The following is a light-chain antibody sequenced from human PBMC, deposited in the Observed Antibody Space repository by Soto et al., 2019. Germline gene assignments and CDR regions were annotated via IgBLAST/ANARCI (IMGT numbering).Light chain of an antibody. CDR1: QSVLYSSNNKNY. J-gene: IGKJ3*01. Sequence: DIVMTQSPDSLAVSLGERATINCKSSQSVLYSSNNKNYLAWYQQKPGQPPKLLIYWASTRESGVPDRFSGRGSGTDLTLTISSLQAEDVAVYYCQQYYSTPLTFGPGTKVDIK. V-gene: IGKV4-1*01. CDR3: QQYYSTPLT. CDR2: WAS.